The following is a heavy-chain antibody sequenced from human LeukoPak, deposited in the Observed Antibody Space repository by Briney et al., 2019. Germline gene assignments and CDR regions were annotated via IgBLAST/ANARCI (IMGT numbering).Heavy chain of an antibody. CDR3: ARVMAVAGTDY. CDR2: INHSGST. CDR1: GGSFSGYY. J-gene: IGHJ4*02. V-gene: IGHV4-34*01. Sequence: SETLSLTCGVYGGSFSGYYWSWIRQPPGKGLEGIGEINHSGSTNYNPSLKSRVTISVDMSKNQFSLKLSSVTAADTAVYYCARVMAVAGTDYWGQGTLVTVSS. D-gene: IGHD6-19*01.